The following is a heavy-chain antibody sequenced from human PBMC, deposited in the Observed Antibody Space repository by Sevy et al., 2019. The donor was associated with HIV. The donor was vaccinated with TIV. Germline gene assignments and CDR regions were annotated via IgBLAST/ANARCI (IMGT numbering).Heavy chain of an antibody. V-gene: IGHV1-18*01. D-gene: IGHD3-22*01. CDR3: AGDYYDSSGYYANDGFHI. CDR1: GYTFIRYG. Sequence: ASVKVSCKASGYTFIRYGISWVRQAPGQGLEWMGWISAYNGSTSYAQTLQGRVTMTTDTSTSTAYMELRSLGSDDTAVYYCAGDYYDSSGYYANDGFHIWGQGTVVTVSS. J-gene: IGHJ3*02. CDR2: ISAYNGST.